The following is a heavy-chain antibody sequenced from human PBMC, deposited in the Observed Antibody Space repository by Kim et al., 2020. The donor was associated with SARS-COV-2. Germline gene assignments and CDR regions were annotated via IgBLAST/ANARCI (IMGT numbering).Heavy chain of an antibody. CDR2: IYYTGNI. CDR3: ARGAGKVGYYFDS. CDR1: GGSISTYY. J-gene: IGHJ4*02. D-gene: IGHD1-26*01. V-gene: IGHV4-59*01. Sequence: SETLSLTCTVSGGSISTYYWTWIRQPPGKGLEWIGYIYYTGNINYNPSLKSRVTMSVDTSKNRFSLKLTSVTAADTALYFCARGAGKVGYYFDSWGQGSL.